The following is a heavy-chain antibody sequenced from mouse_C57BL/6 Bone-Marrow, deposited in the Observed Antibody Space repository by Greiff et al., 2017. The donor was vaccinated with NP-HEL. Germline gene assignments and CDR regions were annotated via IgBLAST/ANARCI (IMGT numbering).Heavy chain of an antibody. J-gene: IGHJ4*01. CDR2: IRSKSNNYAT. V-gene: IGHV10-1*01. CDR1: GFSFNTYA. CDR3: VRVRRDYAMDY. D-gene: IGHD2-14*01. Sequence: EVKVVESGGGLVQPKGSLKLSCAASGFSFNTYAMNWVRQAPGKGLEWVARIRSKSNNYATYYADSVKDRFTISRDDSESMLYLQMNNLKTEDTAMYYCVRVRRDYAMDYWGQGTSVTVSS.